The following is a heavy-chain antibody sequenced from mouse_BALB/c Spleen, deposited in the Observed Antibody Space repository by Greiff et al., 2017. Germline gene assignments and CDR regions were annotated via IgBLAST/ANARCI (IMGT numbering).Heavy chain of an antibody. CDR1: GYTFTSYW. CDR3: TRSDGYHDY. CDR2: IYPGSGST. J-gene: IGHJ2*01. D-gene: IGHD2-3*01. V-gene: IGHV1S22*01. Sequence: LKQPGSELVRPGASVKLSCKASGYTFTSYWMHWVKQRNGQGLEWIGNIYPGSGSTNYDEKFKSKGTLTVDTSSSTAYMHLSSLTSEDSAVYYCTRSDGYHDYWGQGTTLTVSS.